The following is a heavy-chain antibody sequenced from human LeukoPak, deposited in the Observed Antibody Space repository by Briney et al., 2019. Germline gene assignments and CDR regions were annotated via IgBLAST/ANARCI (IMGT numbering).Heavy chain of an antibody. D-gene: IGHD6-19*01. CDR2: INPSGGST. Sequence: ASVTVSCKASGYTFTSYYMHWVRQAPGQGLEWMGIINPSGGSTSYAQKFQGRVTMTRDTSTSTVYMELSSLRSEDTAVYYCARSIAVAEVGYWGQGTLVTVSS. CDR3: ARSIAVAEVGY. J-gene: IGHJ4*02. V-gene: IGHV1-46*01. CDR1: GYTFTSYY.